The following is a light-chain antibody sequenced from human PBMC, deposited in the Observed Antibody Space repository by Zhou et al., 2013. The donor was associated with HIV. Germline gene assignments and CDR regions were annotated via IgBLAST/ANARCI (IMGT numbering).Light chain of an antibody. J-gene: IGKJ1*01. CDR2: GAS. CDR1: QGISKW. V-gene: IGKV1D-16*01. CDR3: QQYHSWPWT. Sequence: DIQLTQSPSFLSASVGDRVTITCRASQGISKWLAWYQQKPGKAPKLLIYGASSLQSGVPSRFSGSGSGTDFTLTISSLQPEDFATYYCQQYHSWPWTFGQGTKVEIK.